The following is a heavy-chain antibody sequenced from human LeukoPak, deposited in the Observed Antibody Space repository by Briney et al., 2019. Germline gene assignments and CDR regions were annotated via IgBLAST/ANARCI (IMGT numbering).Heavy chain of an antibody. Sequence: ASVKVSCKASGYTFTSYYMHWVRQAPGQGLEWMGIINPSGGSTSYAQKFQGRVTMTRDTSTSTVYMELSSLRSEDTAVYYCARVDVGSGSRRVDKDYYYYGMDVWGQGTLVTVSS. J-gene: IGHJ6*02. D-gene: IGHD3-10*01. CDR1: GYTFTSYY. CDR2: INPSGGST. CDR3: ARVDVGSGSRRVDKDYYYYGMDV. V-gene: IGHV1-46*01.